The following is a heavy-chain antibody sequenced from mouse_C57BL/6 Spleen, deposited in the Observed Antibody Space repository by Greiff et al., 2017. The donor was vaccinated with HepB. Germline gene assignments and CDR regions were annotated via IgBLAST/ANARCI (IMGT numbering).Heavy chain of an antibody. V-gene: IGHV5-15*01. CDR2: ISNLAYSI. Sequence: EVKLMESGGGLVQPGGSLKLSCAASGFTFSDYGMAWVRQAPRKGPEWVAFISNLAYSIYYADTVTGRFTIARENAKNTLYLEMSSLRSEDTAMYYCARHDYDLPWYFDVWGTGTTVTVSS. CDR1: GFTFSDYG. D-gene: IGHD2-4*01. J-gene: IGHJ1*03. CDR3: ARHDYDLPWYFDV.